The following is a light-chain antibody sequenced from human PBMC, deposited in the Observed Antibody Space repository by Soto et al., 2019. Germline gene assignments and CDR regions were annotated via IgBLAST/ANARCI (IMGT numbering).Light chain of an antibody. V-gene: IGKV1-6*01. CDR1: QDIGKD. Sequence: AVQMPQSPLSLSASVGDRVTITCRASQDIGKDLGWYQQQPGEAPELLISIASTLESGVPSRFSGSGSGTDFSLTISGLQPEDFATYYCLQDYNYPRTFGQGTKV. CDR3: LQDYNYPRT. J-gene: IGKJ1*01. CDR2: IAS.